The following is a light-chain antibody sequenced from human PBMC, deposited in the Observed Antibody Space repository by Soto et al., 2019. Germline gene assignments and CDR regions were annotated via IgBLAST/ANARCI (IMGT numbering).Light chain of an antibody. V-gene: IGLV2-14*01. CDR1: SSDVGGYNY. CDR2: DVS. J-gene: IGLJ2*01. CDR3: YSYTSNSTRAV. Sequence: QSALTQPASVSGSPGQSITISCTGTSSDVGGYNYVSWYQQHPGKAPKLMIYDVSNRPSGVSNRFAGSKSGNSASLAISGLQGEDEDDDYCYSYTSNSTRAVFGGGTKLTVL.